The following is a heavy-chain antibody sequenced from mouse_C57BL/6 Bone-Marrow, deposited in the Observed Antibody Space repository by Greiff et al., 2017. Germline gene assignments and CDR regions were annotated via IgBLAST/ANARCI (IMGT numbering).Heavy chain of an antibody. CDR3: ARASIVTTAHYYAMDY. V-gene: IGHV5-4*03. CDR1: GFTFSSYA. J-gene: IGHJ4*01. D-gene: IGHD2-5*01. CDR2: ISDGGSYT. Sequence: EVKLVESGGGLVKPGGSLKLSCAASGFTFSSYAMSWVRPTPEKRLEWVATISDGGSYTYYPDNVKGRFTISRDNAKNNLYLQMSHLKSEDTAMYYCARASIVTTAHYYAMDYWGQGTSVTVSS.